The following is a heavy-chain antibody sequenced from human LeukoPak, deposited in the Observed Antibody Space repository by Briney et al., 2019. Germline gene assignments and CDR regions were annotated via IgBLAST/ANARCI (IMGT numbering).Heavy chain of an antibody. CDR1: GFTFSTYA. V-gene: IGHV3-23*01. Sequence: PGGSLRLSCAASGFTFSTYAVNWVRQAPGKGLEWVSTISGSGDSTYYADSVKGRFTISRDNAKNSLYLQMNSLRAEDTAVYYCASEFGDYWGQGTLVTVSS. CDR2: ISGSGDST. D-gene: IGHD3-10*01. J-gene: IGHJ4*02. CDR3: ASEFGDY.